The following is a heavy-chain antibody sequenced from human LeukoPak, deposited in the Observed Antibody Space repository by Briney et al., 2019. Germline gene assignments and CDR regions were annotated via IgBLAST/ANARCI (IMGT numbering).Heavy chain of an antibody. Sequence: ASVKVSCKASGYTFTSYDINWVRQATGQGLEWMGWMNPNSGNTGYAQKFQGRVTMTRNTSISTAYMELSSLRSEDTAVYYCARVWRGATALNWFDPWGQGTLVTVSS. D-gene: IGHD1-26*01. CDR2: MNPNSGNT. CDR1: GYTFTSYD. J-gene: IGHJ5*02. V-gene: IGHV1-8*01. CDR3: ARVWRGATALNWFDP.